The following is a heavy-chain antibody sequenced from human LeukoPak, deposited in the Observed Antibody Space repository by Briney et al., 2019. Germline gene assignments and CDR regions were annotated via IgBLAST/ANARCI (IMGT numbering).Heavy chain of an antibody. Sequence: PGGSLRLSCAASGVTFSNAWMSWVRQAPGKGLEWVGRIKSNTDGGTTDYAAPVEGRFTISRDDSKNTVYLQVNSPNTEDTAVYYCATTAGSRWYYFDYWGQGTLVTVSS. V-gene: IGHV3-15*01. CDR3: ATTAGSRWYYFDY. CDR1: GVTFSNAW. CDR2: IKSNTDGGTT. J-gene: IGHJ4*02. D-gene: IGHD6-13*01.